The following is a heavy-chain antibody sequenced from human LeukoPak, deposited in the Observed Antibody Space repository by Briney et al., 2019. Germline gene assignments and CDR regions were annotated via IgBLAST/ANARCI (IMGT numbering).Heavy chain of an antibody. CDR1: GFTFRSYG. Sequence: PGGSLRLSCAASGFTFRSYGMHWVRQAPGKGLEWEAFIRYDGSNKYYADSVKGRFTISRDNAKNSLYLQMNSLRAEDTAVYHRARDGAVLRYFDWLPPVGNFDYWGQGTLVTVSS. D-gene: IGHD3-9*01. V-gene: IGHV3-30*02. CDR3: ARDGAVLRYFDWLPPVGNFDY. CDR2: IRYDGSNK. J-gene: IGHJ4*02.